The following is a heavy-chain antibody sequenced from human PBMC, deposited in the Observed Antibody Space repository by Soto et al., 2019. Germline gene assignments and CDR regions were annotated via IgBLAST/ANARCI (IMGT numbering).Heavy chain of an antibody. J-gene: IGHJ5*02. V-gene: IGHV4-59*01. Sequence: SETLSLTCTVSGGSISSYYWSWIRHPPGKGLEWIGYIYYSGSTNYNPSLKSRVTISVDTSKNQFSLKLSSVTAAATAVYYCARVRNWNYARWFDPWGQGTLVTVSS. CDR2: IYYSGST. CDR3: ARVRNWNYARWFDP. CDR1: GGSISSYY. D-gene: IGHD1-7*01.